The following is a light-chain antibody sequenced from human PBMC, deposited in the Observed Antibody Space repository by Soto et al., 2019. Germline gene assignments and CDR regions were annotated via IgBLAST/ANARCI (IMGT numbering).Light chain of an antibody. Sequence: EIVLTQSPATLSLSPGERATLSFRASESISGALALYQQKPGQAPRLLIYGASTRATSFPARFSGSGSGTDFTLTISSLQSEDFAVYYCQQYNNGPWTFGQGTKVDIK. V-gene: IGKV3-15*01. CDR2: GAS. CDR1: ESISGA. CDR3: QQYNNGPWT. J-gene: IGKJ1*01.